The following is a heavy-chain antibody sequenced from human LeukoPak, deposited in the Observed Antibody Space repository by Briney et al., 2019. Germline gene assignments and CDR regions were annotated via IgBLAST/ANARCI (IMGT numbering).Heavy chain of an antibody. CDR3: AKDSLHSSGWYPRVNWFDP. D-gene: IGHD6-19*01. J-gene: IGHJ5*02. CDR1: GFTFSSYG. V-gene: IGHV3-30*02. Sequence: PGGSLRLSCAASGFTFSSYGMHWVRQAPGKGLEWVAFIRYDGSNKYYADSVKGRFTISRDNSKNTLYLQMNSLRAEDTAVYYCAKDSLHSSGWYPRVNWFDPWGQGTLVTVSS. CDR2: IRYDGSNK.